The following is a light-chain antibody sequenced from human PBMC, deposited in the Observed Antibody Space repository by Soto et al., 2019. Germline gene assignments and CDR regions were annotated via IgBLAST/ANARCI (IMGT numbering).Light chain of an antibody. Sequence: EIVLTQSPATLSLSPGERATLSCRASLSVTTYLAWYQQKPGQSPRLLIYDSSNRATGVPPRFSGSGSGTDFTLTISSLEPEDFGVYYCQQRSNWPRTFGQGTKVEIE. J-gene: IGKJ1*01. V-gene: IGKV3-11*01. CDR3: QQRSNWPRT. CDR1: LSVTTY. CDR2: DSS.